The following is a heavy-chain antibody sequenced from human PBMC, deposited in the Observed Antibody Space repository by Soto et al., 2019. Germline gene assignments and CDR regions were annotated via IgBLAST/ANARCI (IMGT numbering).Heavy chain of an antibody. V-gene: IGHV1-8*02. J-gene: IGHJ3*02. CDR1: GGTFSSYT. CDR2: MNPNSGNT. D-gene: IGHD3-3*01. CDR3: ASGGESTYYDFWSGSSIDAFDI. Sequence: ASVKVSCKASGGTFSSYTISWVRQAPGQGLEWMGWMNPNSGNTGYAQKFQGRVTMTRNTSISTAYMELSSLRSEDTAVYYCASGGESTYYDFWSGSSIDAFDIWGQGTMVTVSS.